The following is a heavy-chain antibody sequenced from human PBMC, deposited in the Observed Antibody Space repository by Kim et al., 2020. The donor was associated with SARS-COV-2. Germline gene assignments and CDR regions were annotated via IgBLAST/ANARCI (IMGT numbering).Heavy chain of an antibody. Sequence: GGSLRLSCAASGFTFSSYSMNWVRQAPGKGLEWVSSISSSSSYIYYADSVKGRFTISRDNAKNSLYLQMNSLRAEDTAEYYCARDPGDGFDYWGQGTLVTVSS. CDR1: GFTFSSYS. CDR3: ARDPGDGFDY. J-gene: IGHJ4*02. V-gene: IGHV3-21*01. CDR2: ISSSSSYI.